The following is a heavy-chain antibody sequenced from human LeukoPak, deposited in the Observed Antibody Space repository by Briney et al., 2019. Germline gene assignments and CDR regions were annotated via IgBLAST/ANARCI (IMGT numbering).Heavy chain of an antibody. D-gene: IGHD3-22*01. CDR2: ISGSGNYP. Sequence: GGSLRLSCAASEFTFSNYVMSWVRQAPGKGLEWVSGISGSGNYPYYADSVKGRFTISRDNSKNTLYLQMNSLRAEDTAVYYCAKESAEYYYDSSGYPTDWGQGTLVTVSS. J-gene: IGHJ4*02. V-gene: IGHV3-23*01. CDR3: AKESAEYYYDSSGYPTD. CDR1: EFTFSNYV.